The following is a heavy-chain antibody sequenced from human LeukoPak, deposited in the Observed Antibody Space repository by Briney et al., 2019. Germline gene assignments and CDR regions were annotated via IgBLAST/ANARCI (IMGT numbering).Heavy chain of an antibody. CDR1: GYTFTGYY. V-gene: IGHV1-2*04. CDR2: INPNSGGT. J-gene: IGHJ4*02. CDR3: ARDTIAVAAPTGYYFDY. Sequence: ASVKVSSKASGYTFTGYYMHWVRQAPGQGLEWMGWINPNSGGTNYAQKFQGWVTMTRDTSISTAYMELSRLRSDDTAVYYCARDTIAVAAPTGYYFDYWGQGTLVTVSS. D-gene: IGHD6-19*01.